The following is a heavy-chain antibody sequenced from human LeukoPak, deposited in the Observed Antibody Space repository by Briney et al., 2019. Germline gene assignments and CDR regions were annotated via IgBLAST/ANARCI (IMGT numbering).Heavy chain of an antibody. CDR3: ARLEYSSSSGYFDY. D-gene: IGHD6-6*01. J-gene: IGHJ4*02. CDR2: IYPGDSDT. Sequence: ASVKVSCKASGGTFSSYAISWVRQMPGKGLEWMGIIYPGDSDTRYSPSFQGQVTISADKSISTAYLQWSSLKASDTAMYYCARLEYSSSSGYFDYWGQGTLVTVSS. V-gene: IGHV5-51*01. CDR1: GGTFSSYA.